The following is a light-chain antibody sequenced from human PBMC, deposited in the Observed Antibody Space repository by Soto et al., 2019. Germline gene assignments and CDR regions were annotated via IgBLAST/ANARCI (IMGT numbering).Light chain of an antibody. J-gene: IGKJ4*01. V-gene: IGKV3-20*01. Sequence: EIVLTQSPGTLSLSPGERATLSCRASQSVSSSYLAWYQQKPGQAPRLLIYGASSRATGIPDRFSGSGSGTDFTLTTSRLEPEDFAVYYCQQYCSSPRLTFGGGTEVEIK. CDR2: GAS. CDR3: QQYCSSPRLT. CDR1: QSVSSSY.